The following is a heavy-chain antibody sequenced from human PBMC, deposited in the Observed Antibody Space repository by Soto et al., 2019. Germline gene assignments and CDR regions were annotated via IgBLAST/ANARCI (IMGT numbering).Heavy chain of an antibody. CDR3: ASSSTSGDY. D-gene: IGHD2-2*01. J-gene: IGHJ4*02. V-gene: IGHV1-69*02. Sequence: QVQLVQSGAEVKKPGSSVKVSCKASGGTFSSYTISWVRQAPGQGLEWMGRIIPILGIANYAQKFQGRVTNXADKSTSTAYMELSSLRSEDTAVYYCASSSTSGDYWGQGTLVTVSS. CDR2: IIPILGIA. CDR1: GGTFSSYT.